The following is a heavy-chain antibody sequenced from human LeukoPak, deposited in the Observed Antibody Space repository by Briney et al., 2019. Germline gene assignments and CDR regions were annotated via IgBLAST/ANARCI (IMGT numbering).Heavy chain of an antibody. CDR1: GFTFSNAW. CDR2: IKSKTDGGTT. CDR3: TTDFGVVIIGWGVFDP. Sequence: PGGSLRLSCAASGFTFSNAWMSWVRQAPGKGLEWVGRIKSKTDGGTTDYAAPVKGRFTISRDDSKNTLYLQMNSLKTEDTAVYYCTTDFGVVIIGWGVFDPWGQGTLVTVSS. D-gene: IGHD3-3*01. V-gene: IGHV3-15*01. J-gene: IGHJ5*02.